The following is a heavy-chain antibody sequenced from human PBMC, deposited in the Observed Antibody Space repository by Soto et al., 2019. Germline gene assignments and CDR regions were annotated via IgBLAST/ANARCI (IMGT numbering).Heavy chain of an antibody. J-gene: IGHJ4*02. V-gene: IGHV3-33*01. Sequence: GGSLRLSCAASGFTFSDYDMHWVRQAPGKRLEWVAVLWRDGSKVYYADSVKGRFTISRDNSKNTLNLEMNNLRVEDTAVYYCARDGTGWTGGDHWGQGTLVTVSS. CDR1: GFTFSDYD. CDR3: ARDGTGWTGGDH. D-gene: IGHD6-19*01. CDR2: LWRDGSKV.